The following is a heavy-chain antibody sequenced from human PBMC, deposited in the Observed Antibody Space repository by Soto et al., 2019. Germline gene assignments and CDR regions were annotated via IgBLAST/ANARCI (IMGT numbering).Heavy chain of an antibody. J-gene: IGHJ3*02. V-gene: IGHV4-39*07. CDR3: ARAMVPDAFDI. Sequence: PSETLSLTCTVSGGSVRSSNYYWAWIRQPPGKGLEWIGSIRYGGSTYYNPSLKSRVTISVDRSKNQFSLKLSSVTAADTAVYYCARAMVPDAFDIWGQGTMVTVSS. D-gene: IGHD2-8*01. CDR1: GGSVRSSNYY. CDR2: IRYGGST.